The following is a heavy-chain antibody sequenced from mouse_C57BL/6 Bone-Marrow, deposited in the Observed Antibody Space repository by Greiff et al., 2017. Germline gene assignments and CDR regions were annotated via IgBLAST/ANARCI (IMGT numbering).Heavy chain of an antibody. D-gene: IGHD1-1*01. Sequence: EVQRVESGGGLVKPGGSLKLSCAASGFTFSSYAMSWVRQTPEKRLEWVATISDGGSYTYYPDNVKGRFTISRDNAKNNLYLQMSHLKSEDTAMYYCARDPTTVVHFDVGGTGTTVTVSS. V-gene: IGHV5-4*01. CDR3: ARDPTTVVHFDV. CDR2: ISDGGSYT. J-gene: IGHJ1*03. CDR1: GFTFSSYA.